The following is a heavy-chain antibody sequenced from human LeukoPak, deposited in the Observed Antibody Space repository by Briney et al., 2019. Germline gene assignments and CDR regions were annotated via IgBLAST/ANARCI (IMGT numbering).Heavy chain of an antibody. CDR3: ARDMVVPAANDAFDI. D-gene: IGHD2-2*01. CDR1: GFTFSSYA. Sequence: GGSLRLSGAASGFTFSSYAMHWVRQAPGKGLEWVAVISYDGSNKYYADSVKGRFTISRDNSKNTLYLQMNSLRAEDTAVYYCARDMVVPAANDAFDIWGQGTMVTVSS. CDR2: ISYDGSNK. V-gene: IGHV3-30-3*01. J-gene: IGHJ3*02.